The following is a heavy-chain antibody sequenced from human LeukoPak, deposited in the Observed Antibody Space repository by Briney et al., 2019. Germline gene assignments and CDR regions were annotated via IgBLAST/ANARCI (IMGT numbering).Heavy chain of an antibody. Sequence: GGSLRLSCAASGFTFSSYAMHWVRQAPGKGLECVSYISYSSSPIYYADSVKGRFTISRDNAKNSLYLQMNSLRAEDTAVYYCARAVGNHFDYWGQGTLVTVSS. V-gene: IGHV3-48*01. CDR2: ISYSSSPI. CDR3: ARAVGNHFDY. CDR1: GFTFSSYA. J-gene: IGHJ4*02.